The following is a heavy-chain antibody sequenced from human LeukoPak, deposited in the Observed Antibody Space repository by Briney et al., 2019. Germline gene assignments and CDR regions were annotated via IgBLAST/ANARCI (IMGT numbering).Heavy chain of an antibody. D-gene: IGHD3-10*01. CDR3: AKDHLSERYYDSNWFDP. V-gene: IGHV3-23*01. J-gene: IGHJ5*02. CDR2: TSGSGGST. CDR1: GFTFSSYA. Sequence: GGSLRLSCAASGFTFSSYAMSWVRQAPGKGLEWVSATSGSGGSTYYADSVKGRFTISRDNSKNTLYLQMNSLRAEDTAVYYCAKDHLSERYYDSNWFDPWGQGTLVTVSS.